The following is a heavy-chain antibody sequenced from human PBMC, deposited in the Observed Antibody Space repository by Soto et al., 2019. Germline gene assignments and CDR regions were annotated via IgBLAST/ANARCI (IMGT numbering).Heavy chain of an antibody. CDR3: ARARRVVPAAVNWFDP. Sequence: ASVKGAWPGAGSGLPGYAGGWGRQAPGQRLEWMGWINAGNGNTKYSQKFQGRVTITRDTSASTAYMELSSLRSEDTAVYYCARARRVVPAAVNWFDPWGQGTLVTVSS. CDR1: GSGLPGYA. CDR2: INAGNGNT. D-gene: IGHD2-2*01. J-gene: IGHJ5*02. V-gene: IGHV1-3*01.